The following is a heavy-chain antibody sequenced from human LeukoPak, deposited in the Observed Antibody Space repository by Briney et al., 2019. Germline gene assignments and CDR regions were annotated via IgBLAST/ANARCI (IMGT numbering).Heavy chain of an antibody. J-gene: IGHJ3*02. CDR3: ASSYKQLTFDI. Sequence: PSETLSLTCTVSGGSISSYYWSWIRQPPGKGLEWIGYIYYSGSTNYNPSLKSRVTISVDTSKNQFSLKLSSVTAADTAVYYCASSYKQLTFDIWGQGTMVTVSS. CDR2: IYYSGST. CDR1: GGSISSYY. D-gene: IGHD6-6*01. V-gene: IGHV4-59*01.